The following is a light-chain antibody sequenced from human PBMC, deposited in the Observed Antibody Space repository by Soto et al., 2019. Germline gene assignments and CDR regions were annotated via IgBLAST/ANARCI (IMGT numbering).Light chain of an antibody. V-gene: IGKV3-20*01. CDR2: GAS. Sequence: EIVLTQSPGTLSLSPGERATLSCRASQSVSSSYLAWYQQKPGQAPRLLIYGASSRATGIPDRFSGSGSGTDFTLTISGLEPEDFAVYFCQQYGNSPWTFGQGTKVEV. CDR1: QSVSSSY. CDR3: QQYGNSPWT. J-gene: IGKJ1*01.